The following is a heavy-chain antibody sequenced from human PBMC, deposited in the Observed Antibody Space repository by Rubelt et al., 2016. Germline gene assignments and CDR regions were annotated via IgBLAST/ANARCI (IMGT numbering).Heavy chain of an antibody. CDR2: IYYSGST. CDR1: GGSISSGGYS. Sequence: GGSISSGGYSWSWIRQPPGKGLEWIGYIYYSGSTYYNPSLKSRVTISVDTSKNQFSMKLSSVTAADTAVYYCARDGSGTYGEYFDYWGQGTLVTVSS. V-gene: IGHV4-30-4*07. D-gene: IGHD1-26*01. J-gene: IGHJ4*02. CDR3: ARDGSGTYGEYFDY.